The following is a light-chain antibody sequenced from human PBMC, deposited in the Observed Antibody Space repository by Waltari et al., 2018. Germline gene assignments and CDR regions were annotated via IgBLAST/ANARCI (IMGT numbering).Light chain of an antibody. J-gene: IGLJ1*01. CDR1: SQSISNKL. Sequence: TQSPATLSVSPGEGATLSCRASQSISNKLACYQQHPGKAPQLLIYEVNKRPPGVPDRFSGSKSGNTASLTVSGLQAEDEADYYCTSYVDSDNLIFGIGTKVTVL. CDR3: TSYVDSDNLI. V-gene: IGLV2-8*01. CDR2: EVN.